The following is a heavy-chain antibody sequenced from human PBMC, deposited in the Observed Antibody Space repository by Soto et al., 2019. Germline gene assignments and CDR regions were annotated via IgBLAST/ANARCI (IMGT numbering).Heavy chain of an antibody. CDR2: INYSGST. J-gene: IGHJ5*02. D-gene: IGHD3-10*01. CDR1: GGSMNSYY. V-gene: IGHV4-59*01. Sequence: SETLSLTCTVSGGSMNSYYWSWIRQPPGKGLEWIGYINYSGSTNHNPSLKSRVTISVDTSKKQLSLKLTSVTAADTAVYYCARDSGDSRSDWFDPWGQGTLVTVSS. CDR3: ARDSGDSRSDWFDP.